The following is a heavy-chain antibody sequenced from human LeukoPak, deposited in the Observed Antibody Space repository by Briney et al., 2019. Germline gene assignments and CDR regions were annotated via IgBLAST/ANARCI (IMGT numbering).Heavy chain of an antibody. CDR1: GGSISSSNW. V-gene: IGHV4-4*02. CDR2: IYHSGST. D-gene: IGHD1-26*01. J-gene: IGHJ3*02. CDR3: ASLELIGEKRGAFHT. Sequence: SGTLSLTCAVSGGSISSSNWWSWVRQPPGKGLEWIGEIYHSGSTNYNPSLKSRVTISLDASNKQLSLTLSSVTAEDTAVYYCASLELIGEKRGAFHTWGQGTMVTVSS.